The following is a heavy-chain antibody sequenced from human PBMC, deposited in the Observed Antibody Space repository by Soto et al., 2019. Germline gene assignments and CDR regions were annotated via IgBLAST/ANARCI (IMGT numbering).Heavy chain of an antibody. CDR3: AKDLLRPGRAYGMDV. CDR1: GFTVSSNY. D-gene: IGHD6-25*01. V-gene: IGHV3-30*18. J-gene: IGHJ6*02. Sequence: PGGSLRLSCAASGFTVSSNYMSWVRQAQGKGLEWVAVISYDGSNKYYADSVKGRFTISRDNSKNTLYLQMNSLRPEDTAVYYCAKDLLRPGRAYGMDVWGQGTTVTVSS. CDR2: ISYDGSNK.